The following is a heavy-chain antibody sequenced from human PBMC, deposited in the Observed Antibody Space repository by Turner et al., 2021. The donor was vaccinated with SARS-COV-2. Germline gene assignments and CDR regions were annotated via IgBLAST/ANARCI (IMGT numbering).Heavy chain of an antibody. J-gene: IGHJ2*01. CDR2: ILRDGSDK. CDR1: GFLFTNND. Sequence: QVQLVESGGGVVQPGGSLGLSCAASGFLFTNNDFHWVRQAPGKGLEWVAAILRDGSDKYYADSVKGRFTISRDTSKKTVILQMNALRAEDTATYFCAKDLTVPGAPSSYWYFDFWGRGALVTVSS. V-gene: IGHV3-30*02. D-gene: IGHD3-9*01. CDR3: AKDLTVPGAPSSYWYFDF.